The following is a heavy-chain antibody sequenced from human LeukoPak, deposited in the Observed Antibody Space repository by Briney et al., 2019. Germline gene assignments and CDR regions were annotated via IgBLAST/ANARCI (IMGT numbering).Heavy chain of an antibody. CDR3: ARSVAARVSSDY. J-gene: IGHJ4*02. CDR2: ISANNNNT. V-gene: IGHV1-18*01. Sequence: ASVKVSCKASGGTFSSYAISWVRQAPGQGLEWMGWISANNNNTDNVQKLQGRVTMTRDTSISTAYMELSRLRSDDTAVYYCARSVAARVSSDYWGQGTLVTVSS. CDR1: GGTFSSYA. D-gene: IGHD6-6*01.